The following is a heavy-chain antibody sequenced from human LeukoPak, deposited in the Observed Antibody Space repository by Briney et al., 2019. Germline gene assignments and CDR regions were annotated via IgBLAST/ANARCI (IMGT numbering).Heavy chain of an antibody. V-gene: IGHV4-39*07. CDR1: GDSIRSTDYY. CDR2: IYYSGST. CDR3: ARGPDGDAFDI. Sequence: SETLSLTCSVSGDSIRSTDYYWDWIRQPPGKGLEWIGTIYYSGSTYYNPSLKSRVTISLDTSENQFSLKLSSVTAADTAVYYCARGPDGDAFDIWGQGTMVTVSS. J-gene: IGHJ3*02.